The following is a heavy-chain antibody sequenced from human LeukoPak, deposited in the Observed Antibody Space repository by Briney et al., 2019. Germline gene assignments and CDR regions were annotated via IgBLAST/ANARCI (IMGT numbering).Heavy chain of an antibody. CDR3: SKEKSTVLTPGVDY. V-gene: IGHV3-7*01. Sequence: PGGSLRLSCAASGFTFSSYWMSWVRQAPGKGLEWVANIKQDGSEKYYVDSVKGRFTISRGNAKNSLYLQMNSLRAEDTAVYYCSKEKSTVLTPGVDYWGQGTLVTVSS. D-gene: IGHD4-23*01. CDR1: GFTFSSYW. CDR2: IKQDGSEK. J-gene: IGHJ4*02.